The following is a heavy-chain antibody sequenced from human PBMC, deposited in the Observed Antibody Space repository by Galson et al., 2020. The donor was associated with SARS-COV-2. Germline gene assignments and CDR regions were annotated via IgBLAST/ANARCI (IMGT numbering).Heavy chain of an antibody. CDR1: GFPFTLYG. D-gene: IGHD3-10*01. Sequence: TGGSLRLSCAGSGFPFTLYGIHWVRQAPGKGLEWVAVISYDGSNNHYADSVKGRFTISRDNSKNTLYLQMNSLRAEDTAVYYCAKDSTMVRGVPYYIDSWGQGTLVTVSS. V-gene: IGHV3-30*18. CDR2: ISYDGSNN. CDR3: AKDSTMVRGVPYYIDS. J-gene: IGHJ4*02.